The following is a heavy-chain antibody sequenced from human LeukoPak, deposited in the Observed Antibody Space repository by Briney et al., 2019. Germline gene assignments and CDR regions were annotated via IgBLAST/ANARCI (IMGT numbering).Heavy chain of an antibody. Sequence: GASVKVSCKASGGTFSSYAISWVRQAPGQGLEWMGRIIPILGIANYAQKFQGRVTITADKSTSTAYMELSSLRSEDAAVYYCARDKYCSSTSCYTPRALYYYYGRDVGGKGPTVTVS. CDR3: ARDKYCSSTSCYTPRALYYYYGRDV. J-gene: IGHJ6*04. V-gene: IGHV1-69*04. CDR1: GGTFSSYA. D-gene: IGHD2-2*02. CDR2: IIPILGIA.